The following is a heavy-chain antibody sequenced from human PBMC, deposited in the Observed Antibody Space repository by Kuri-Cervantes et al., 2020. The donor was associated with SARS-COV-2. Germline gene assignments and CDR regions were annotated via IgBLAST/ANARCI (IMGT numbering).Heavy chain of an antibody. Sequence: SETLSLTCTVSGVSVSSGSYYWSWIRQPPGKGLEWIGYIYYSGSTNYNPSLKSRVTISVDTSKRQFSLKLSSVTAADTAVYYCGRAPPEGWLRKKYYFDYWGQGTLVTVSS. J-gene: IGHJ4*02. V-gene: IGHV4-61*01. CDR3: GRAPPEGWLRKKYYFDY. CDR2: IYYSGST. D-gene: IGHD5-12*01. CDR1: GVSVSSGSYY.